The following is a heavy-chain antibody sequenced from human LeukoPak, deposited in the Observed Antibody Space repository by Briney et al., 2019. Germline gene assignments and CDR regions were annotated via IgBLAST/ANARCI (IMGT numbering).Heavy chain of an antibody. V-gene: IGHV1-18*01. CDR1: GYTFTSYG. J-gene: IGHJ4*02. Sequence: GASVTVSCKAPGYTFTSYGISWVRQAPGQGLEWMGWISAYNGNTNYAQKLQGRVTMTTDTSTSTAYMELRSLRSDDTAVYYCARIAAAGKFDYWGQGTLVTVSS. D-gene: IGHD6-13*01. CDR2: ISAYNGNT. CDR3: ARIAAAGKFDY.